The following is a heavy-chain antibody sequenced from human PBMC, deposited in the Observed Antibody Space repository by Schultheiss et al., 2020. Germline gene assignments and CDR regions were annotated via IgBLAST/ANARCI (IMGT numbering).Heavy chain of an antibody. V-gene: IGHV4-59*12. Sequence: SETLSLTCTVSGGSISSYYWSWIRQPPGKGLEWIGYIYHSGSTYYNPSLKSRVTISVDRSKNQFSLKLSSVTAADTAVYYCARGGRYYYYYYGMDVWGQGTTVTVSS. D-gene: IGHD3-10*01. J-gene: IGHJ6*02. CDR3: ARGGRYYYYYYGMDV. CDR1: GGSISSYY. CDR2: IYHSGST.